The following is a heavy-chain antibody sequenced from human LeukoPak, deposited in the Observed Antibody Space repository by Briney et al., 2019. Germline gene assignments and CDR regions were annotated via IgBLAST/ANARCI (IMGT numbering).Heavy chain of an antibody. CDR3: AKTQVRIAVAGAGDY. J-gene: IGHJ4*02. CDR1: GFAFGSEA. D-gene: IGHD6-19*01. CDR2: ISSSSSYI. V-gene: IGHV3-21*04. Sequence: GGSPRLSCGVSGFAFGSEAMNWVRQAPGKGLEWVSSISSSSSYIYYADSVKGRFTISRDNAKNTLYLQMNSLRAEDTAVYYCAKTQVRIAVAGAGDYWGQGTLVTVSS.